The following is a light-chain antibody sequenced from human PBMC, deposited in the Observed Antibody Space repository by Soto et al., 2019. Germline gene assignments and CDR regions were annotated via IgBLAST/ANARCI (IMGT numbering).Light chain of an antibody. CDR2: DVT. J-gene: IGLJ3*02. CDR3: TSYTRSRSFDV. V-gene: IGLV2-14*03. Sequence: QSVLTQPASMSGSPGQSITISCTGTSTDIGYYNYVSWYQQHPGKAPKLMIYDVTNRPSGISIRFSGSKSGNTAYLTISGLQADDEAVYYCTSYTRSRSFDVFGGGTKVTVL. CDR1: STDIGYYNY.